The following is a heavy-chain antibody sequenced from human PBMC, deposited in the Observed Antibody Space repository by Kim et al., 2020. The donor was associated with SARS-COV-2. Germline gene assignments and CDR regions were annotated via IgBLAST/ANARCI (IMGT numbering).Heavy chain of an antibody. CDR1: GGSFSGYY. CDR2: INHSGST. CDR3: ARGRGYCSGGSCYQNWFDP. J-gene: IGHJ5*02. V-gene: IGHV4-34*01. D-gene: IGHD2-15*01. Sequence: SETLSLTCAVYGGSFSGYYWSWIRQPPGKGLEWIGEINHSGSTNYNPSLKSRVTISVDTSKNQFSLKLSSVTAADTAVYYCARGRGYCSGGSCYQNWFDPWGQGTLVTVSS.